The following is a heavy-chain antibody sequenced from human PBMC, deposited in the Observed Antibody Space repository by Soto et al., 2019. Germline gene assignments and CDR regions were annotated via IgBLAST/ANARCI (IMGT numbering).Heavy chain of an antibody. D-gene: IGHD1-26*01. CDR1: GASHRNNY. CDR2: IHYSGST. V-gene: IGHV4-59*01. J-gene: IGHJ5*02. Sequence: PSETLSLTCTVSGASHRNNYWSRIPQPPGKGLEWIGYIHYSGSTNYNPSLKSRLTISVDSSKNQFSLKLNSVIAAHTAVYYCAAERGHGGTYRWGQETLVTVAS. CDR3: AAERGHGGTYR.